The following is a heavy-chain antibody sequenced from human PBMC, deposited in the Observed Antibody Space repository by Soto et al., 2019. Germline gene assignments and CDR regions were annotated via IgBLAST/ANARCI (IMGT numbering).Heavy chain of an antibody. CDR1: GFTFSSYG. D-gene: IGHD6-19*01. J-gene: IGHJ6*02. CDR3: ARESSSGWSTDYYYYGMDV. Sequence: GGSLRLSCAASGFTFSSYGMHWVRQAPGKGLEWVAVIWYDGSNKYHADSVKGRFTISRDNSKNTLYLQMNSLRAEDTAVYYCARESSSGWSTDYYYYGMDVWGQGTTVTVSS. V-gene: IGHV3-33*01. CDR2: IWYDGSNK.